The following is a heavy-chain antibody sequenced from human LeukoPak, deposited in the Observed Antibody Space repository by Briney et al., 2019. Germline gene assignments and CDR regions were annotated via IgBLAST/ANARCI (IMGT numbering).Heavy chain of an antibody. D-gene: IGHD6-6*01. CDR2: IYTSGST. CDR3: ARGSSSSRKSRYYFDY. V-gene: IGHV4-4*07. CDR1: GGSISSYY. J-gene: IGHJ4*02. Sequence: SETLSLTCTVSGGSISSYYWSWIRQPAGKGLERIGRIYTSGSTNYNPSLKSRVTMSVDTSKNQFSLKLSSVTAADMAVYYCARGSSSSRKSRYYFDYWGQGTLVTVSS.